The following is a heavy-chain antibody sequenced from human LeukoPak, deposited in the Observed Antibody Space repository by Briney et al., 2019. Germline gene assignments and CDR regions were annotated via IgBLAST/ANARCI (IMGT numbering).Heavy chain of an antibody. CDR2: IIPIFGTA. J-gene: IGHJ4*02. CDR1: GGTFSSYA. Sequence: SVKVSCKASGGTFSSYAISWVRQAPGQGLEWMGGIIPIFGTANYAQKFQGRVTITADESTSTAYMELSSLRSEDTAVYYCARSSWSVYDYVWGSYRFYYFDYWGQGTLVTVSS. D-gene: IGHD3-16*02. V-gene: IGHV1-69*13. CDR3: ARSSWSVYDYVWGSYRFYYFDY.